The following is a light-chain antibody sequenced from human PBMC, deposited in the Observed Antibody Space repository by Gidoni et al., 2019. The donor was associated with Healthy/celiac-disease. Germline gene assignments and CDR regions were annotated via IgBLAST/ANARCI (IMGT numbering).Light chain of an antibody. CDR3: QQRYSTLYT. CDR1: QSISSY. Sequence: DIQMTQYPASLSASVGDRVTITCLASQSISSYLNWYQQKPGKAPKLLIYAASSLQSGVPSRFSVSGSRTDFTLSISSLQPEDFATYYCQQRYSTLYTFAQEAKLEIK. J-gene: IGKJ2*01. V-gene: IGKV1-39*01. CDR2: AAS.